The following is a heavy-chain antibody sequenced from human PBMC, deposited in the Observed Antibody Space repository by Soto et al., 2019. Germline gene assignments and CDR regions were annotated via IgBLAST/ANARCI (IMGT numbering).Heavy chain of an antibody. D-gene: IGHD6-6*01. CDR1: GGTFSSYA. CDR2: IIPIFGTA. J-gene: IGHJ4*02. V-gene: IGHV1-69*12. Sequence: QVQLVQSGAEVKKPGSSVKVSCKASGGTFSSYAISWVRQAPGQGLEWMGGIIPIFGTANYAQKFQGRVTITADESTSTAYMELSSLRSEDTAVYYCAVTAKQLVEASGEYYFDYWGQGTLVTVSS. CDR3: AVTAKQLVEASGEYYFDY.